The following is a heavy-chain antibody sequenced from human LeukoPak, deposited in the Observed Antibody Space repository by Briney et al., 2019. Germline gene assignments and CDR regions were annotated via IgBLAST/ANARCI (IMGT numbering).Heavy chain of an antibody. CDR2: ITGSGDGT. J-gene: IGHJ4*02. Sequence: PGGSLRLSCAASGFTFSNYAMMWVRQAPGKRPEWISSITGSGDGTYYADSVRGRFAISRDNSENTLYLQVNSMRVEDTAVYFCVHGFVHPTYYFAYSGPRTLVTVSS. D-gene: IGHD3-10*01. V-gene: IGHV3-23*01. CDR3: VHGFVHPTYYFAY. CDR1: GFTFSNYA.